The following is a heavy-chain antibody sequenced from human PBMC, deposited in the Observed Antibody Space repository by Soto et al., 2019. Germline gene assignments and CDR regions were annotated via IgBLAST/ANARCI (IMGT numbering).Heavy chain of an antibody. D-gene: IGHD2-2*01. V-gene: IGHV1-69*06. Sequence: ASVKVSCKASGGTFTSYALSWVRQAPGQGLEWMGVSIPIFGTANYARKFQGRVTITADKSTSTAYMELSSLRSEDTAVYYCAKLVGPAARRSSMDVWGQGTTVTVSS. CDR3: AKLVGPAARRSSMDV. CDR2: SIPIFGTA. CDR1: GGTFTSYA. J-gene: IGHJ6*02.